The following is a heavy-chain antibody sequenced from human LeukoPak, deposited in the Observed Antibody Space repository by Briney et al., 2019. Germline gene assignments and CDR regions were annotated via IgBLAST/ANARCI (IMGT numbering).Heavy chain of an antibody. CDR3: ARGPLYSGSYYFDY. CDR1: GESFSGYY. Sequence: SETLSLTCAVYGESFSGYYWSWIRQPPGKGLEWIGEINHSGSTNYNPSLKSRVTISVDTSKNQFSLKLSSVTAADTAVYYCARGPLYSGSYYFDYWGQGTLVTVSS. V-gene: IGHV4-34*01. CDR2: INHSGST. D-gene: IGHD1-26*01. J-gene: IGHJ4*02.